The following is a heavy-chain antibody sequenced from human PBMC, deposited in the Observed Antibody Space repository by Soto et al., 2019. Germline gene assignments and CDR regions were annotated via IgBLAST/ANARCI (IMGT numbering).Heavy chain of an antibody. J-gene: IGHJ6*02. CDR3: ARGVRQLGIYYYYYGMDV. CDR2: IYYSGST. CDR1: CGSIISYY. D-gene: IGHD6-6*01. Sequence: SETLSLTCTFSCGSIISYYRSWIRQPPGKGLEWIGYIYYSGSTNYNPSLKSRVTISVDTSKNQFSLKLSSVTAADTAVYYCARGVRQLGIYYYYYGMDVWGQGTTVTVSS. V-gene: IGHV4-59*01.